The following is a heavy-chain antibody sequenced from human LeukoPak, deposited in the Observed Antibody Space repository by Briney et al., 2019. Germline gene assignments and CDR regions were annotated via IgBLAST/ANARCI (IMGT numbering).Heavy chain of an antibody. CDR3: ARAHCGSGSYYLRFDP. CDR2: IYYSGST. V-gene: IGHV4-59*01. D-gene: IGHD3-10*01. J-gene: IGHJ5*02. CDR1: GGSISSYY. Sequence: SETLSLTCTVSGGSISSYYWSWIRQPPGKGLEWIGYIYYSGSTNYNPSLKGRVTISVDTSKNQFSLKLSSVTAADTAVYYCARAHCGSGSYYLRFDPWGQGTLVTVSS.